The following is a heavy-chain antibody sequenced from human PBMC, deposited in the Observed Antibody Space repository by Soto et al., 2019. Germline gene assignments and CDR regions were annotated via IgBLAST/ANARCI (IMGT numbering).Heavy chain of an antibody. CDR2: IIGAASDT. CDR1: GFSFSNYA. V-gene: IGHV3-13*01. Sequence: PGGSLRLSCVASGFSFSNYAFTWVRQAPGKGLEWVSSIIGAASDTYYAGSVKGRFTISRENAKYSLYLQMNSLRAGDTAVYYCARGRYYDILTGYSSTYGMDVWGHGTTVTVSS. D-gene: IGHD3-9*01. CDR3: ARGRYYDILTGYSSTYGMDV. J-gene: IGHJ6*02.